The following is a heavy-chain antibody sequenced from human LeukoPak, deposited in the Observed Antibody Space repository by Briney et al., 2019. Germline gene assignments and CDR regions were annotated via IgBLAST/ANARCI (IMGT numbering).Heavy chain of an antibody. J-gene: IGHJ6*03. CDR2: INADGSST. Sequence: GGSLRLSCAASGFTFNTYWMHWVRHAPGKGLVWVSSINADGSSTSYADSMKGRFTISRDNAKNTLYLQMNSLRAEDTVVYYCASQQSFHYYYMDVWGKGTTVTVSS. V-gene: IGHV3-74*01. CDR3: ASQQSFHYYYMDV. CDR1: GFTFNTYW. D-gene: IGHD2/OR15-2a*01.